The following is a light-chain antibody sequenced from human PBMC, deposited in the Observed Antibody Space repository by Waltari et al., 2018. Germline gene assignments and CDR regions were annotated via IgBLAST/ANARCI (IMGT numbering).Light chain of an antibody. Sequence: DIQMTQSPSSLSASVGDRVTITCRASQSINNYLNWYQQKPGKAPKLLVYDASSLQGGVPLRFSGSGSGTDFTRTISSLQPEDFATYYCQQSYSTPKFGQGTKVEIK. CDR1: QSINNY. CDR2: DAS. CDR3: QQSYSTPK. V-gene: IGKV1-39*01. J-gene: IGKJ1*01.